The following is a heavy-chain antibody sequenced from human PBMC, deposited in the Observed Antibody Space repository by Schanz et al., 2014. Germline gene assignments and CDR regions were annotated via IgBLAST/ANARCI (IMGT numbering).Heavy chain of an antibody. CDR1: GGTFNSYT. CDR2: ISAYNGHT. D-gene: IGHD3-10*01. V-gene: IGHV1-18*01. CDR3: ARAKRFGDMDV. J-gene: IGHJ6*02. Sequence: QVQLVQSGAEVKKPGSSMKVSCKASGGTFNSYTISWVRQARGQGLEWMGWISAYNGHTDYAQKLQGRVTLTTDTSTSTAYMELRNLRSDDTAVYYCARAKRFGDMDVWGQGTTVTVSS.